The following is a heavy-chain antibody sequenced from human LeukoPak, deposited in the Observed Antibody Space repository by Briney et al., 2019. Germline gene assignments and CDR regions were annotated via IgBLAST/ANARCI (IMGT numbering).Heavy chain of an antibody. Sequence: PGGSLRLSCAASGFTFSSYGMHWVRQAPGKGLEWVANIKQDGSEKYYVDSVKGRFTISRDNAKNSLYLQMNSLRAEDTAVYYCARDGSSWVLPPRNWGQGTLVTVSS. D-gene: IGHD6-13*01. CDR2: IKQDGSEK. J-gene: IGHJ4*02. CDR1: GFTFSSYG. CDR3: ARDGSSWVLPPRN. V-gene: IGHV3-7*01.